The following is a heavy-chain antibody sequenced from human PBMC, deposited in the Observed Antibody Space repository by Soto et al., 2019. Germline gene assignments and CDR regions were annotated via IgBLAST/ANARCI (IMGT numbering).Heavy chain of an antibody. J-gene: IGHJ4*02. Sequence: QVQLQQWGAGLLKPSETLSLTCAVYGGSFSGYYWSWIRQPPGKGLEWIGEINHSGSTNYNPSLTSRVNISVDTSKNQFSLKLSSVTAADTAVYYCASSLFVAGDDWGQGTLVTVSS. D-gene: IGHD6-19*01. CDR1: GGSFSGYY. V-gene: IGHV4-34*01. CDR3: ASSLFVAGDD. CDR2: INHSGST.